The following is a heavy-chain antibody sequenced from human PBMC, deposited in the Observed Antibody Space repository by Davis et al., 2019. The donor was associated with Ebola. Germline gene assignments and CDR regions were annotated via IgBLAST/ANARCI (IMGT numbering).Heavy chain of an antibody. D-gene: IGHD3-9*01. CDR2: IIPIFGTA. V-gene: IGHV1-69*05. J-gene: IGHJ4*02. CDR3: ARDYSPYYDILTGYFDY. CDR1: GGTFSSYA. Sequence: SVKVSCKASGGTFSSYAISWVRQAPGQGLEWMGGIIPIFGTANYAQKFQGRVTMTRDTSTSTVYMELSSLRSEDTAVYYCARDYSPYYDILTGYFDYWGQGTLVTVSS.